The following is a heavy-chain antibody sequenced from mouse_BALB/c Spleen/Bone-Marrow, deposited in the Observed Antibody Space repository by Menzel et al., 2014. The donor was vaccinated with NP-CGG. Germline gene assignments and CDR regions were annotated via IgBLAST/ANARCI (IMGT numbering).Heavy chain of an antibody. J-gene: IGHJ3*01. V-gene: IGHV6-6*02. CDR3: MYGNPCAY. Sequence: EVKLVESGGGLVQPGGSMKFSCVATGVTFSNYWMNWVRQSPERGLEWVAEIRLKSNNYETHYAESVKGRFTISRDDSKSRVYLQMNNVRAEDTGIYYCMYGNPCAYWGQGTLVTGSA. D-gene: IGHD2-10*02. CDR2: IRLKSNNYET. CDR1: GVTFSNYW.